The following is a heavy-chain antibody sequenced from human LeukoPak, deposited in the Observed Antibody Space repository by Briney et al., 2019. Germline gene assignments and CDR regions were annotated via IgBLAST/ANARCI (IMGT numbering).Heavy chain of an antibody. CDR2: IYYSGST. CDR1: GGSISSYY. V-gene: IGHV4-59*08. D-gene: IGHD3-22*01. Sequence: SETLSLTCTVSGGSISSYYWSWIRQPPGKGLEWIGYIYYSGSTNYNPSLKSRVTISVDTSKNQFSLKLSSVTAADTAVYYCARHPMIVVVPDYWSQGTLVTVSS. CDR3: ARHPMIVVVPDY. J-gene: IGHJ4*02.